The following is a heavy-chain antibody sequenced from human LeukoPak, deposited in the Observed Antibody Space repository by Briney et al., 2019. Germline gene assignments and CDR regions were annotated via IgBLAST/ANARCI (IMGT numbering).Heavy chain of an antibody. D-gene: IGHD1-26*01. CDR1: GDSISTYY. Sequence: PSETLSLTCSFSGDSISTYYWSWIRQSPGKGLEWIGHIYSSGNTDYNSSLKSRATISVDTSKSQFSLRLSSVTATDTAVYYCARLRWQLVGPYFDYWGQGILVTVSS. CDR3: ARLRWQLVGPYFDY. CDR2: IYSSGNT. J-gene: IGHJ4*02. V-gene: IGHV4-59*01.